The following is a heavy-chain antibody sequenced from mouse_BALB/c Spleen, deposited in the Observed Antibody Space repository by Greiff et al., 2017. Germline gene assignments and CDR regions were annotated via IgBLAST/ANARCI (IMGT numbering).Heavy chain of an antibody. Sequence: EVQGVESGGGLVKPGGSLKLSCAASGFTFSSYAMSWVRQTPEKRLEWVATISSGGSYTYYPDSVKGRFTISRDNAKNTLYLQMSSLRYEDAAMYYCAGSYEGYWGQGTTLTVSA. CDR2: ISSGGSYT. CDR3: AGSYEGY. V-gene: IGHV5-9-3*01. J-gene: IGHJ2*01. D-gene: IGHD2-3*01. CDR1: GFTFSSYA.